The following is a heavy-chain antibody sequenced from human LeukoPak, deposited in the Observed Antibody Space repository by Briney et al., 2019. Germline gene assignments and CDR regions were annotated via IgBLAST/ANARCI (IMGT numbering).Heavy chain of an antibody. J-gene: IGHJ3*02. CDR2: INHSGST. Sequence: PSETLSLTCTVYGGSFSGYYWSWIRQPPGKGLEWIGEINHSGSTNHNPSLKSRVTMSVDTSKNQFSLKLSSVTAADTAVYYCARDLHGGVVVAATPAFDIWGQGTMVTVSS. CDR1: GGSFSGYY. V-gene: IGHV4-34*01. CDR3: ARDLHGGVVVAATPAFDI. D-gene: IGHD2-15*01.